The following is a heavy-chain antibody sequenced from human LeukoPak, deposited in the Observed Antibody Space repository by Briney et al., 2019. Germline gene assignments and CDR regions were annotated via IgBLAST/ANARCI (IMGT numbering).Heavy chain of an antibody. CDR1: GGTFSSYA. CDR3: ARDQKDRDAFDI. CDR2: IIPIFGTA. J-gene: IGHJ3*02. Sequence: ASVTVSCKASGGTFSSYAISWVRQAPGQGLEWMGGIIPIFGTANYAQKFQGRVTITADESTSTAYMELSSLRSEDTAVYYCARDQKDRDAFDIWGQGTMVTVSS. V-gene: IGHV1-69*13. D-gene: IGHD2-15*01.